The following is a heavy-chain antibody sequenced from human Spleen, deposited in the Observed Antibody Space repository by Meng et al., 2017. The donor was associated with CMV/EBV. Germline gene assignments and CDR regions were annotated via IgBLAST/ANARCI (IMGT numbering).Heavy chain of an antibody. CDR2: MYWNDDR. Sequence: TFAGFSLRSSGVGVGWIRQPPGKDLEWLALMYWNDDRSYSPSLRTRLTITKDTSKNQVVITMTNMDPVDTATYYCAHRLYSSSPVRKWGQGTLVTVSS. CDR1: GFSLRSSGVG. D-gene: IGHD6-6*01. CDR3: AHRLYSSSPVRK. V-gene: IGHV2-5*01. J-gene: IGHJ4*02.